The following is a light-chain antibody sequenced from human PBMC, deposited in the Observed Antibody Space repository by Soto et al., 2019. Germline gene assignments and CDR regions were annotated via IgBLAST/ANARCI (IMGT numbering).Light chain of an antibody. CDR1: SSDVGGYDY. Sequence: QSVLTQPRSVSGSPGQSVTISCSGTSSDVGGYDYVSWYQQHPGKDPKLLIYDVVKRPSGVPDRFSASKSGNTASLTISGLQAEDEADYYCCSYAGSYTLRLFGGGTKLTVL. CDR2: DVV. V-gene: IGLV2-11*01. CDR3: CSYAGSYTLRL. J-gene: IGLJ2*01.